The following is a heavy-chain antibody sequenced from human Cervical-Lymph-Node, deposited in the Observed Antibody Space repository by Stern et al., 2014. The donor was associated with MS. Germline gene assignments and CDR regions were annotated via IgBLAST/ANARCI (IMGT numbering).Heavy chain of an antibody. Sequence: EMQLVESGGGLVKPGGSLRLSCAASGFTFSRYSMNWVRQAPGKGLEWVSCISSSRSHIYYADSVKGRLTISRDNAKNALYLQMNSLRAEDTAVYYCARDSDENYDRDLRYYYYGMDVWGQGTTVTVS. D-gene: IGHD3-22*01. V-gene: IGHV3-21*06. CDR1: GFTFSRYS. CDR3: ARDSDENYDRDLRYYYYGMDV. J-gene: IGHJ6*02. CDR2: ISSSRSHI.